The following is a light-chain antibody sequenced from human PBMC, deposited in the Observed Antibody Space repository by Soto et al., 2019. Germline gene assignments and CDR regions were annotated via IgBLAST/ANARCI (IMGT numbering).Light chain of an antibody. CDR2: WAS. CDR3: QQYYSTPFT. J-gene: IGKJ3*01. Sequence: DIVMTQSPDSLAVSLGERATINYKSSQSVLSSSNNRNYLAWYQQKPGQPPTLLIYWASTRESGVPDRFSGSGSGTDFTLTISSLQAEDVAVYYCQQYYSTPFTFGPGTKVDIK. V-gene: IGKV4-1*01. CDR1: QSVLSSSNNRNY.